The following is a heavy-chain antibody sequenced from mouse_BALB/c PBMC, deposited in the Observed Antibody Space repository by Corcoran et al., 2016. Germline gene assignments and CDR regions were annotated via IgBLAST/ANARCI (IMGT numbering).Heavy chain of an antibody. CDR2: ISYDGSN. J-gene: IGHJ4*01. CDR3: ARVGGNYWAMDY. CDR1: GYSITSGYY. D-gene: IGHD2-1*01. V-gene: IGHV3-6*02. Sequence: DVQLQESGPGLVKPSQSLSLTCSVTGYSITSGYYWNWIRQFPGNKLEWMGYISYDGSNNYNPSLKNRISITRDTSKNQFFLKLNSVTTEDTATYYCARVGGNYWAMDYWGQGTSVTVSS.